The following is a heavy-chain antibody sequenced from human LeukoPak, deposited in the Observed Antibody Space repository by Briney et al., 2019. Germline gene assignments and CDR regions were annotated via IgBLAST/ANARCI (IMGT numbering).Heavy chain of an antibody. D-gene: IGHD6-19*01. J-gene: IGHJ4*02. CDR2: ISSSSTNT. V-gene: IGHV3-23*01. CDR3: AKPSSGYGSFDS. Sequence: PGGSLRLFCPASGFTFRSYAMSWVRQAPGKRLEWVSAISSSSTNTYYADSVKGRFTISRDNSKNTLYLQMNSLKAEDTAVYYCAKPSSGYGSFDSWGQGTLVTVPS. CDR1: GFTFRSYA.